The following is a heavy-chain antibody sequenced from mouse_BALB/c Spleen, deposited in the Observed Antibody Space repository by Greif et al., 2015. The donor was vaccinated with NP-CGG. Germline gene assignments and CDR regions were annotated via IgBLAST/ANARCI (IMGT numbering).Heavy chain of an antibody. CDR1: GYTFTSYW. Sequence: DLVKPGASVKLSCKASGYTFTSYWINWIKQRPGQGLEWIGRIAPGSGSTHYNEMFKGKATLTVDTSSSTAYIQLSSLSSEDSAVYFCARGYGSYWYFDVWGAGTTVTVSS. J-gene: IGHJ1*01. CDR3: ARGYGSYWYFDV. D-gene: IGHD2-14*01. CDR2: IAPGSGST. V-gene: IGHV1S41*01.